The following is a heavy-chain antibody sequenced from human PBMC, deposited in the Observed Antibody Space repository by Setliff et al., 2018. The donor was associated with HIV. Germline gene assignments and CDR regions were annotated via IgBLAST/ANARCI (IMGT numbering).Heavy chain of an antibody. V-gene: IGHV4-61*02. CDR1: GGLISSGSYY. CDR3: SRGPPFDR. CDR2: AYISESS. Sequence: SETLSLTCNVPGGLISSGSYYWSWVRQPAGKGLEWIGRAYISESSHYNPSLKSRVTVSVDTSQNQFSLKLTSVTAADTATYFCSRGPPFDRWGRGTLVTVSS. J-gene: IGHJ2*01.